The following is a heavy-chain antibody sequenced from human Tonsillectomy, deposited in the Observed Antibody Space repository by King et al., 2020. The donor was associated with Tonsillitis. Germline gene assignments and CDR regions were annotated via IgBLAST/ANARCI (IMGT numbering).Heavy chain of an antibody. CDR3: AKAFHGYYFEY. D-gene: IGHD5-24*01. CDR2: ISSSDGST. CDR1: GFTFSHYA. V-gene: IGHV3-23*04. Sequence: VQLVESGGGLIQPGGSLRLSCAASGFTFSHYAMGWVRQAPGKGLEWVSAISSSDGSTYYADSVKGRFIISRDNSKNTLYLHMNSLRADDTAVYYCAKAFHGYYFEYWGQGTLVTVSS. J-gene: IGHJ4*02.